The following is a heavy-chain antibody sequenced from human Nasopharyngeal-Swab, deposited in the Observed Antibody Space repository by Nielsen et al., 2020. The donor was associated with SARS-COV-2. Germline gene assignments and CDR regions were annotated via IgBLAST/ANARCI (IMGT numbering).Heavy chain of an antibody. CDR3: ARIIRRRGWYSHVDY. D-gene: IGHD6-19*01. V-gene: IGHV4-39*07. J-gene: IGHJ4*02. Sequence: SETLSLTCTVSGDSISRSADYWGWIRQTPWKGLEWIVSTYRSGSGGAYYNPSLKSRVTISIVPSKNLFSLNLKSVTAADTAVYYCARIIRRRGWYSHVDYWGQGTLVTVSS. CDR1: GDSISRSADY. CDR2: TYRSGSGGA.